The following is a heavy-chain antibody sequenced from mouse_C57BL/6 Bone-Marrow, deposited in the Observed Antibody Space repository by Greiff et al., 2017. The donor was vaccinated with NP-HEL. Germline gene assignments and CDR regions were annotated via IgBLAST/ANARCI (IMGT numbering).Heavy chain of an antibody. CDR1: GFNIKDDY. D-gene: IGHD2-4*01. CDR2: IDPENGDT. V-gene: IGHV14-4*01. Sequence: EVKLVESGAELVRPGASVKLSCTASGFNIKDDYMHWVKQRPEQGLEWIGWIDPENGDTEYASKFQGKATITADTSSNTAYLQLSSLTSEDTAVYYCAFYDYAWFAYWGQGTMVTVSA. J-gene: IGHJ3*01. CDR3: AFYDYAWFAY.